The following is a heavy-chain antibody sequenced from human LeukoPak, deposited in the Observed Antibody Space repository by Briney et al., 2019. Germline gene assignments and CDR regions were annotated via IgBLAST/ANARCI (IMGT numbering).Heavy chain of an antibody. Sequence: SDTLSLTCTVSGDSISNGYYWGWMRQSPAKGLEWIGGIYHSGGSNYNPYLHRRVTMPVDKSKSQFSLSLWSVTAADPAVYYCAKCISCSSLSCDAFGPWGQGTPVTVSS. J-gene: IGHJ5*02. D-gene: IGHD2-2*01. CDR3: AKCISCSSLSCDAFGP. CDR1: GDSISNGYY. CDR2: IYHSGGS. V-gene: IGHV4-38-2*02.